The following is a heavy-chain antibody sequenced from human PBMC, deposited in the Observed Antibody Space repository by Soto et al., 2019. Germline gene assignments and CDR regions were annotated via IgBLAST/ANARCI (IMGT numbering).Heavy chain of an antibody. D-gene: IGHD3-3*01. CDR3: ARVWEREYYDFWSGYNPADWFDP. CDR2: ISAYNGNT. Sequence: QVQLVQSGAEVKKPGASVKVSCKASGYTFTSYGISWVRQAPGQGLEWMGWISAYNGNTNYAQKLQGRVTMTTDTSTSTAYMDLRSLRSDDTAVYYCARVWEREYYDFWSGYNPADWFDPWGQGTLVTVSS. V-gene: IGHV1-18*04. J-gene: IGHJ5*02. CDR1: GYTFTSYG.